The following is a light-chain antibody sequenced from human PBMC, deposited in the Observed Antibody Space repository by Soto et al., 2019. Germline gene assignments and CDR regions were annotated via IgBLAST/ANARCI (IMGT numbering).Light chain of an antibody. V-gene: IGKV3-20*01. CDR1: QSINTRY. Sequence: EIALTQSPGTLSLSPEERATLSCRASQSINTRYLVWYQHKPGQAPRHHIHGASSKATGIPDRFSGSGSGTDFTLTISRLEPEDVAVNYCLHVGSSPVFTFGPRTKVDIK. CDR3: LHVGSSPVFT. CDR2: GAS. J-gene: IGKJ3*01.